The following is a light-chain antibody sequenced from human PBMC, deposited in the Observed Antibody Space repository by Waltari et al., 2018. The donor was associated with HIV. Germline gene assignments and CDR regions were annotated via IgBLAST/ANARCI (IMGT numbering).Light chain of an antibody. J-gene: IGKJ4*01. CDR2: DAS. V-gene: IGKV3D-15*01. CDR3: QQYNNWPLLT. Sequence: EILMTQSPAALSVFPGAMVTLSCRASRSIGSKLAWYQQTPGQSPRLLIYDASTRATDVPARFSGSGSGTEFTLTINSLQSEDSAVYYCQQYNNWPLLTFGGGSKVEIK. CDR1: RSIGSK.